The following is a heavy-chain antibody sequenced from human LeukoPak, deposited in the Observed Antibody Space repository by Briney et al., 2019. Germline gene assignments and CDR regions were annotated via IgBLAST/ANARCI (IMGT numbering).Heavy chain of an antibody. CDR1: GGSFSGYY. D-gene: IGHD5-18*01. CDR3: ARTGSYGYWYYGMGV. V-gene: IGHV4-34*01. J-gene: IGHJ6*02. Sequence: SETLSLTCAVYGGSFSGYYWSWIRQPPGKGLEWIGEINHSGSTNYNPSLKSRVTISVDTSKNQFSLKLSSVTAVDTAVYYCARTGSYGYWYYGMGVWGQGTTVTVSS. CDR2: INHSGST.